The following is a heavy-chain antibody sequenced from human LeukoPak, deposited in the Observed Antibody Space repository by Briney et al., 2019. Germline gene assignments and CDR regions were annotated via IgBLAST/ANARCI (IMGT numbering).Heavy chain of an antibody. V-gene: IGHV1-18*04. CDR3: ATRGGILTGFNY. CDR2: ISAYNGNT. J-gene: IGHJ4*02. Sequence: ASVKISCKVSGYTFTDYYMHWVQQAPGKGLEWMGWISAYNGNTNYAQKFQGRVTMTTDTSTSTAYMELRSLRSDDTAVYYCATRGGILTGFNYWGQGTLVTVSS. D-gene: IGHD3-9*01. CDR1: GYTFTDYY.